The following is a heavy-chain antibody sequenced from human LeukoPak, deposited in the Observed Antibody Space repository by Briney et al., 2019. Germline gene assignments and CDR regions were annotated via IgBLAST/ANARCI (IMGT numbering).Heavy chain of an antibody. CDR2: IRYDASNK. V-gene: IGHV3-30*02. Sequence: GGSLRLSCAASGFTFSSYGMHWVRQAPGKGLEWVAFIRYDASNKYYADSVKGRFTISRDNSKNTLYLQMNSLRAEDTAVYYCAKDPRIQLWNYFDYWGQGTLVTVSS. CDR3: AKDPRIQLWNYFDY. D-gene: IGHD5-18*01. J-gene: IGHJ4*02. CDR1: GFTFSSYG.